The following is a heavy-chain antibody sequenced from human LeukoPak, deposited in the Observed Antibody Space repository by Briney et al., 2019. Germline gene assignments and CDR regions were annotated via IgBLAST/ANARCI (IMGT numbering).Heavy chain of an antibody. CDR3: TTPRPPDY. V-gene: IGHV3-15*01. Sequence: GVSLRLSCAASGFTFSNAWMGWVRQAPGKGLEWVGRIKSKTAGGTTDYAAPVKGRFTISRDDSKNTVYLQMNSLKTEDTAVYYCTTPRPPDYWGQGTLVTVSS. CDR1: GFTFSNAW. J-gene: IGHJ4*02. CDR2: IKSKTAGGTT.